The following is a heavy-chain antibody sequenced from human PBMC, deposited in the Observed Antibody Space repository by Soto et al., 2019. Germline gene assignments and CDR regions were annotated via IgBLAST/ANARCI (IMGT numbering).Heavy chain of an antibody. CDR1: GFTFSSYG. Sequence: QVQLVESGVGVVQPGRSLRLSCAASGFTFSSYGMHWVRQAPGKGLEWVAVISYDGSTKYYGDSVKGRFTISRDNSKNTLYLEMNSLRAEDKAVYYCAKDREVTPIHYFAYWGQGTLVTVSS. CDR3: AKDREVTPIHYFAY. J-gene: IGHJ4*02. V-gene: IGHV3-30*18. CDR2: ISYDGSTK. D-gene: IGHD2-21*02.